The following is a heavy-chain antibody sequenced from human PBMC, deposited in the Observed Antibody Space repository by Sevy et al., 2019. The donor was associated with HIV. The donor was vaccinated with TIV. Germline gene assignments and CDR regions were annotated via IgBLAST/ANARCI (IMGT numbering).Heavy chain of an antibody. CDR2: INPNSGNT. D-gene: IGHD5-18*01. CDR1: GCTFTGQY. J-gene: IGHJ4*02. V-gene: IGHV1-2*02. Sequence: ASVKVSCKASGCTFTGQYIHWVRQAPGQGLEWMGWINPNSGNTNYAQEFQGRVTMTRDTSISTAYMELSGLKSDDTAVYYCSRDLRLRGYSYGCFDYWGQGTLVTVSS. CDR3: SRDLRLRGYSYGCFDY.